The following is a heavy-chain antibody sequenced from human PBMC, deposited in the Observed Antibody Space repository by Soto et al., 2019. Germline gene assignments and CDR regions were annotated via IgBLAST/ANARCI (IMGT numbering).Heavy chain of an antibody. D-gene: IGHD6-19*01. V-gene: IGHV3-7*03. J-gene: IGHJ4*02. CDR3: ARYFRGSGRYFFDF. CDR2: VNQDGGGR. CDR1: GFTFSSSF. Sequence: EVQLVESGGGLVQPGGSLRLSCVASGFTFSSSFMGWVRQAPGKGLEWVANVNQDGGGRYYVDSVKGRFSISRDNAKNSVYLQMNRLRGEAAVVYYWARYFRGSGRYFFDFWGQGTLVTVS.